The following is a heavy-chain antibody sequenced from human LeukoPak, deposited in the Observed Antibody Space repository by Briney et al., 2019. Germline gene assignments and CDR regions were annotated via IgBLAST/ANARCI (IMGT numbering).Heavy chain of an antibody. Sequence: PSETLSLTCTVSGGSISSGGYYWSWIRQHPGKGLEWIGYIYYSGSTYYNPSLKSRVTISVDTSKNQFSLRLSSVTAADTAVYYCARVLSIPYSSSPSNYYYYGMDVWGQGTTVTVSS. D-gene: IGHD6-13*01. V-gene: IGHV4-31*03. CDR1: GGSISSGGYY. CDR3: ARVLSIPYSSSPSNYYYYGMDV. CDR2: IYYSGST. J-gene: IGHJ6*02.